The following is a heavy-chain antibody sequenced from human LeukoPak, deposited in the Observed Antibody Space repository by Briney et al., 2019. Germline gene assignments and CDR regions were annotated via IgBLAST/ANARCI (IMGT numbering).Heavy chain of an antibody. Sequence: SETLSLTCTVSGGSISSSSYYWCWIRQPPGKGLEWIGSIYYSGSTYYNPSLKSRVTISVDTSKNQFSLKLSSVAAADTAVYYCARDRGYYYDSSGYYYVFGFDYWGQGTLVTVSS. D-gene: IGHD3-22*01. V-gene: IGHV4-39*02. CDR3: ARDRGYYYDSSGYYYVFGFDY. CDR1: GGSISSSSYY. J-gene: IGHJ4*02. CDR2: IYYSGST.